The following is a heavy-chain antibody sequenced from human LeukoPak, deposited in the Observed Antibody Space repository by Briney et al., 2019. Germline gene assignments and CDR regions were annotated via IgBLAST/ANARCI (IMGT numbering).Heavy chain of an antibody. CDR3: ARDPLEWLHYFDY. V-gene: IGHV3-33*01. J-gene: IGHJ4*02. D-gene: IGHD3-3*01. Sequence: PGGSLRLSCAASGFTFSSYGMHWVRQAPGKGLEWVAVIWYDGSNKYYADSVKGRFTISRDNSKNTLYLQMNSLRAEDTAVYYCARDPLEWLHYFDYWGQGTLVTVSS. CDR1: GFTFSSYG. CDR2: IWYDGSNK.